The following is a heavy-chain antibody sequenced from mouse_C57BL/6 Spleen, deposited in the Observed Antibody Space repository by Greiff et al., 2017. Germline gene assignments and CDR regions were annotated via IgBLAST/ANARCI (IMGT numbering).Heavy chain of an antibody. V-gene: IGHV1-52*01. Sequence: QVQLQQPGAELVRPGSSVKLSCKASGFTFTSYWMHWVKQRPIQGLEWIGNIDPSDSETFYNQKFKDKATLTVDKSSSTAYMQLSSLTSEDSAVYYCALHYYGSSYVGYFDVWGTGTTVTVSS. CDR3: ALHYYGSSYVGYFDV. CDR2: IDPSDSET. CDR1: GFTFTSYW. D-gene: IGHD1-1*01. J-gene: IGHJ1*03.